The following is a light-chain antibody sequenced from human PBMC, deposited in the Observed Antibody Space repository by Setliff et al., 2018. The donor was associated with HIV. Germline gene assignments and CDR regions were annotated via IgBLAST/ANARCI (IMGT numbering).Light chain of an antibody. V-gene: IGLV2-23*01. Sequence: QSALTQPASVSGSPGQSITISCTGRSSDIGSWNFVSWYQQYPDKAPKVMIYQASKRPSGVSNRFSGSKSGNTASLTISGLQAEDEADYYCCSNTGSNTYVFGSGTKVTVL. J-gene: IGLJ1*01. CDR3: CSNTGSNTYV. CDR2: QAS. CDR1: SSDIGSWNF.